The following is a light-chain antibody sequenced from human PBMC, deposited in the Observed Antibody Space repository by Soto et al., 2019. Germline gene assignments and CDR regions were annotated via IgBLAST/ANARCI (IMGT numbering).Light chain of an antibody. J-gene: IGKJ2*01. V-gene: IGKV3-20*01. Sequence: EIVLTQSPGTLALSPGERATLSCRASQSVSSSDLAWYQQKPGQAPRVLIHGASSRSTGSPDRFSGSGSGTAFTLTIIRLEPEDFAVYLCQQYGNPPPNAFGQGTKVELK. CDR1: QSVSSSD. CDR2: GAS. CDR3: QQYGNPPPNA.